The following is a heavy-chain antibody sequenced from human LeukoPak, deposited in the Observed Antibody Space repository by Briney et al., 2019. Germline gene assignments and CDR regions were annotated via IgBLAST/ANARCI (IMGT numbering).Heavy chain of an antibody. J-gene: IGHJ4*02. Sequence: PGGSLRLSCTASGFTFSSYAMSWVRQAPGKGLEWVSVISGTGGSTNHADSVKGRFTISRDNSKNTLYLHMNSLRAEDTAVYYCAKESGDDGSGYYEVFDYWGQGTPVTVSS. CDR3: AKESGDDGSGYYEVFDY. V-gene: IGHV3-23*01. CDR1: GFTFSSYA. D-gene: IGHD3-22*01. CDR2: ISGTGGST.